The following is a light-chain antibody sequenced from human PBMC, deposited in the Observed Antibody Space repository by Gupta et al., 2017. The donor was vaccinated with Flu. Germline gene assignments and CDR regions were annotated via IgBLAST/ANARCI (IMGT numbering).Light chain of an antibody. CDR2: TTI. V-gene: IGLV1-44*01. CDR3: ATWDDSLNAWV. CDR1: SSNIGSND. J-gene: IGLJ3*02. Sequence: QSVLTQPPSASGTPGQRVTISCSGSSSNIGSNDVNGYQQLPRTAPKRLAYTTIQWPSAVPDRVSGYKSGTSASLAISRLQSEDEADYYCATWDDSLNAWVFGGGTRLTVL.